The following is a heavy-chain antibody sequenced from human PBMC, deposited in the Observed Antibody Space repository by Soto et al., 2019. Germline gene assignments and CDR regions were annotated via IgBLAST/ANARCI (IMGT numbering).Heavy chain of an antibody. CDR1: GFTLSRYW. Sequence: GGSLRLSCVASGFTLSRYWMSWVRQAPGKGLEWVANINQEGRESHYVDSVKGRFTISRDNSKNTLYLQMNSLRVEDTALYYCAKDLSPQTSYYDSSGYRTQYHYYGMDVWGQGTTVTVSS. V-gene: IGHV3-7*01. CDR2: INQEGRES. J-gene: IGHJ6*02. D-gene: IGHD3-22*01. CDR3: AKDLSPQTSYYDSSGYRTQYHYYGMDV.